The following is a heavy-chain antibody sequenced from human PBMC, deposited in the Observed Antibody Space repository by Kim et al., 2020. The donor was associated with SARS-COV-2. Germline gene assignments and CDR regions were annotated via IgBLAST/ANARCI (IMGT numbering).Heavy chain of an antibody. J-gene: IGHJ6*03. CDR1: GYTFTSYA. Sequence: ASVKVSCKASGYTFTSYAMNWVRQAPGQGLEWMGWINTNTGNPTYAQGFTGRFVFSLDTSVSTAYLQISSLKAGDTAVYYCARDGEQLSPYYYYMDVWGKGTTVTVAS. V-gene: IGHV7-4-1*02. CDR3: ARDGEQLSPYYYYMDV. D-gene: IGHD6-6*01. CDR2: INTNTGNP.